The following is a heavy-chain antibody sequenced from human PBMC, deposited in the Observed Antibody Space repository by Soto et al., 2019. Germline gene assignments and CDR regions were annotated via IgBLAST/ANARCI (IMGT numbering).Heavy chain of an antibody. CDR3: AKERMGYYYGLDV. V-gene: IGHV3-30*18. D-gene: IGHD6-13*01. Sequence: PGGSLRLSCAASGFTFTTYGIHWVRQAPGKGLEWVAVISSDGSKNHFADSVKGRFTISRDNSKNTVYLEINNVRAEDTAVYYCAKERMGYYYGLDVWGQVTTVTASS. J-gene: IGHJ6*02. CDR2: ISSDGSKN. CDR1: GFTFTTYG.